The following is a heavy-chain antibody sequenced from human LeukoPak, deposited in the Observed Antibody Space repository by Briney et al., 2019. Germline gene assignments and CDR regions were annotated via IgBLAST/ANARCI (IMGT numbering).Heavy chain of an antibody. V-gene: IGHV1-69*06. Sequence: ASVRVSCKASGGTFSSYAISWVRQAPGQGLEWMGGIIPIFVTANYAQKFQGRVTITADKSTSTAYMELSSLRSEDTAVYYCATPGPEYSSSWYPFDYWGQGTLVTVSS. D-gene: IGHD6-13*01. CDR2: IIPIFVTA. CDR1: GGTFSSYA. J-gene: IGHJ4*02. CDR3: ATPGPEYSSSWYPFDY.